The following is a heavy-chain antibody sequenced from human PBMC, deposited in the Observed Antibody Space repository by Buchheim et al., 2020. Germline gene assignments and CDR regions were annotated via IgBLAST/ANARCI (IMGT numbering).Heavy chain of an antibody. CDR3: ARVVGPTRSFDF. D-gene: IGHD1-26*01. V-gene: IGHV3-48*03. CDR2: ISGSGGTI. Sequence: EVQLVESGGGLVQPEGSLRLSCSASGFTFSTYEMDWVRQAPGKGLEWVSFISGSGGTIYSADSLRGRFTISRDNAKNSLYLQMNSLRAEDTAVYYCARVVGPTRSFDFWGHGTL. CDR1: GFTFSTYE. J-gene: IGHJ4*01.